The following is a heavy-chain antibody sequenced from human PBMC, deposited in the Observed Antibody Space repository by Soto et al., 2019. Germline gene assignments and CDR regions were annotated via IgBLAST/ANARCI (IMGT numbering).Heavy chain of an antibody. Sequence: GGSLRLSCAASGFTFSSYAMSWVRQAPGKGLEWVSAISGSGGSTYYADSVKGRFTISRDNSKNTLYLQMNSLRAEDTAVYYCAKDQSVEVPRLVTIFGVVIKYFDYWGQGTLVTVSS. J-gene: IGHJ4*02. CDR2: ISGSGGST. CDR1: GFTFSSYA. CDR3: AKDQSVEVPRLVTIFGVVIKYFDY. D-gene: IGHD3-3*01. V-gene: IGHV3-23*01.